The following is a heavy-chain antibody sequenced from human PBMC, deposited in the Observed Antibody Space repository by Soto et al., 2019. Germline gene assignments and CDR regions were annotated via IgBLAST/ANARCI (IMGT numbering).Heavy chain of an antibody. V-gene: IGHV4-59*01. J-gene: IGHJ3*01. CDR3: AREGYSSSWYLAGAFDL. Sequence: PSETLSLTCTVSGGSISFYYWTWIRQPPGKELEWIGCISYTGSTNYNPSLKSRVTISVDTSKNQFSLKLSSVTAADTAVYYCAREGYSSSWYLAGAFDLWGQGTMVTVSS. D-gene: IGHD6-13*01. CDR2: ISYTGST. CDR1: GGSISFYY.